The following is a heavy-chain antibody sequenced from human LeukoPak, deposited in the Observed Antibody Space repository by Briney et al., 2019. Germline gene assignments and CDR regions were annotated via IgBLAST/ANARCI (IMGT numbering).Heavy chain of an antibody. CDR2: IYYSGST. CDR3: ARAVSGRFDY. Sequence: PSETLSLTCTVSGGSMSPYHWSWIRQPPGKGLEWTGYIYYSGSTNYNPSLKSRVTISVDASKNQFSLKLSSVTAADTAMYYCARAVSGRFDYWGQGTLVTVSS. D-gene: IGHD6-19*01. CDR1: GGSMSPYH. V-gene: IGHV4-59*08. J-gene: IGHJ4*02.